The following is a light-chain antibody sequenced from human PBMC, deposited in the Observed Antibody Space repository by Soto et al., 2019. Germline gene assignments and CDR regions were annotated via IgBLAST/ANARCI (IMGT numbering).Light chain of an antibody. CDR1: SSNIGSNY. V-gene: IGLV1-47*01. Sequence: QSVLTQPPSASGTPGQRVTISCSGSSSNIGSNYVYWYQQLPGTAPKLLIYRNNQRPSGVPDRFSGSKSGTSASLAISGLRSEDEVDHYCAAWDDSLSGYVFGTGTTLTVL. CDR3: AAWDDSLSGYV. CDR2: RNN. J-gene: IGLJ1*01.